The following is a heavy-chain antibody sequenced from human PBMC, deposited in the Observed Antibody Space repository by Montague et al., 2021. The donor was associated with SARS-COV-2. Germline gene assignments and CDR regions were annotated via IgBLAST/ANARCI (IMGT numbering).Heavy chain of an antibody. J-gene: IGHJ4*02. CDR2: ISGSGGGT. V-gene: IGHV3-43*02. D-gene: IGHD3-22*01. Sequence: SLRLSCAVSGFNFNAHAMHWVRQAPGQGLEWVSTISGSGGGTFYADSLQGRFTISRDNGKNSLYLQMNSLRSEDTAFYYCAKDSGDFFDNSGNYYGYWGQGTLVTVSS. CDR1: GFNFNAHA. CDR3: AKDSGDFFDNSGNYYGY.